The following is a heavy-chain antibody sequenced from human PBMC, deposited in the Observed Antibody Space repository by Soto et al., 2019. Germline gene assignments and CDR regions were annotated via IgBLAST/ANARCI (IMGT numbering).Heavy chain of an antibody. Sequence: ASVKVSCKASGGTFNSYTISWVRQAPGQGLEWMGRIIPILGIANYAQKFQGRVTITADKSTSTAYMELSSLRSEDTAVYYCARDLTDCSGGSCQPDAFDIWGQGTMVTVSS. D-gene: IGHD2-15*01. CDR1: GGTFNSYT. CDR2: IIPILGIA. CDR3: ARDLTDCSGGSCQPDAFDI. V-gene: IGHV1-69*04. J-gene: IGHJ3*02.